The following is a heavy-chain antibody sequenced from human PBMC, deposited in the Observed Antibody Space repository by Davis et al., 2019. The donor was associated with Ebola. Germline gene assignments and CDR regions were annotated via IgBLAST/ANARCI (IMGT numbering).Heavy chain of an antibody. D-gene: IGHD1-26*01. J-gene: IGHJ4*02. CDR1: GGSFSGYY. V-gene: IGHV4-34*01. CDR3: ARDQRIVGATCFDY. Sequence: PSETLSLTCAVYGGSFSGYYWSWIRQPPGKGLEWIGEINHSGSTYYNPSLKSRVTISVDTSKNQFSLKLSSVTAADTAVYYCARDQRIVGATCFDYWGQGTLVTVSS. CDR2: INHSGST.